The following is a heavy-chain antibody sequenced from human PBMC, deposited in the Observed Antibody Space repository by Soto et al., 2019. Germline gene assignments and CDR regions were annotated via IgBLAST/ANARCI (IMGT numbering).Heavy chain of an antibody. V-gene: IGHV1-24*01. J-gene: IGHJ6*03. CDR1: GYTLTELS. CDR2: FDPEDGET. D-gene: IGHD2-2*01. Sequence: EASVKVSCKVSGYTLTELSMHWVRQAPGKGLEWMGGFDPEDGETIYAQKFQGRVTMTEDTSTDTAYMELSSLRSEDTAVYYCASSRKIGAAASYYYYYYMDVWGKGTTVTVSS. CDR3: ASSRKIGAAASYYYYYYMDV.